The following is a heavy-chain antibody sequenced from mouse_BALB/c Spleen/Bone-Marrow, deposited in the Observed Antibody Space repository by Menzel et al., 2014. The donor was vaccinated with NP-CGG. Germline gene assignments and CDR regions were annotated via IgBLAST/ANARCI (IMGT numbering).Heavy chain of an antibody. CDR2: IYPGGGYT. CDR3: AREVRRYFDV. Sequence: QVQLKRSGAELVRPGTSVKISCKASGYTFTNYWPGWVKQRPGHGLEWIGDIYPGGGYTNYNEKFKGKATLTADTSSSTAYMQLSSLTSEDSAVYFCAREVRRYFDVWGAGTTVTVSS. CDR1: GYTFTNYW. D-gene: IGHD2-14*01. V-gene: IGHV1-63*02. J-gene: IGHJ1*01.